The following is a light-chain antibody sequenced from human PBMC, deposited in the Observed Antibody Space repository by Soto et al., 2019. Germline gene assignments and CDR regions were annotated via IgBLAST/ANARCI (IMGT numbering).Light chain of an antibody. CDR3: QQYTNWPYT. CDR2: DAS. J-gene: IGKJ2*01. CDR1: QSVSSN. Sequence: EIVMTQSPATLSVSPGERATLSCRASQSVSSNLAWYQQKPGQAPRLLIYDASTRATGIPARFSGSGSGTEFTLTISSLQSEDFAVYYCQQYTNWPYTFGQGTKLEIK. V-gene: IGKV3-15*01.